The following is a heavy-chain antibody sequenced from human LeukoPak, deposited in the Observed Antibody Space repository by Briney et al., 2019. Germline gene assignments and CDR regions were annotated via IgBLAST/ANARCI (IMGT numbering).Heavy chain of an antibody. CDR1: GFTFSSYG. CDR3: TTDPSTNYYYYYYMDV. D-gene: IGHD1-7*01. V-gene: IGHV3-30*02. Sequence: GGSLRLSCAASGFTFSSYGMHWVRQAPGKGLEWVAFIRYDGSNKYYADSVKGRFTISRDNSKNTLYLQMNSLKTEDTAVYYCTTDPSTNYYYYYYMDVWGKGTTVTVSS. CDR2: IRYDGSNK. J-gene: IGHJ6*03.